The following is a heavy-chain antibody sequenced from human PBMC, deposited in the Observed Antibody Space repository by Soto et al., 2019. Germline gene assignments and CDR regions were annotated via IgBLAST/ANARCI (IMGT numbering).Heavy chain of an antibody. CDR3: TREASTWGFAFDL. CDR1: GYTFSNYA. D-gene: IGHD3-16*01. CDR2: IFGSGAPT. V-gene: IGHV3-23*01. Sequence: EVQLLESGGGLVQPGGSLRLSCAASGYTFSNYAMSWVRQAPGKGLQGVSTIFGSGAPTHYADSVKGRFAISRDNSNNTLFLQMNSLKDEDTAVYYCTREASTWGFAFDLWGQGTRVAVSS. J-gene: IGHJ3*01.